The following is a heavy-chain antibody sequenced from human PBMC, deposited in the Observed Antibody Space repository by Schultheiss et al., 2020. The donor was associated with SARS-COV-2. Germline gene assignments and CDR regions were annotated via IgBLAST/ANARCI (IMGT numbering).Heavy chain of an antibody. CDR2: INHSGST. CDR3: ARAPYYDFWSGYYTREDWFDP. J-gene: IGHJ5*02. CDR1: GGSFSGYY. V-gene: IGHV4-34*01. Sequence: SQTLSLTCAVYGGSFSGYYWSWIRQPPGKGLEWIGEINHSGSTNYNPSLKSRVTISVDTSKNQFSLKLSSVTAADTAVYYCARAPYYDFWSGYYTREDWFDPWGQGTLVTVSS. D-gene: IGHD3-3*01.